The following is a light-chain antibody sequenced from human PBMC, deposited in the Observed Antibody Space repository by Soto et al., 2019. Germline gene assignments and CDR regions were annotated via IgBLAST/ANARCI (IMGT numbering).Light chain of an antibody. J-gene: IGKJ3*01. CDR3: QQYGNSPRT. CDR2: GAS. CDR1: QSVTNNY. V-gene: IGKV3-20*01. Sequence: EIVLTQSPGTLSLSPGERATLSCRASQSVTNNYLAWYQQRPGQSPRLLIYGASSRATGIPDRFSGSGSGTDFTLTISRLEPEDFAVYYCQQYGNSPRTFGPGTKVDIK.